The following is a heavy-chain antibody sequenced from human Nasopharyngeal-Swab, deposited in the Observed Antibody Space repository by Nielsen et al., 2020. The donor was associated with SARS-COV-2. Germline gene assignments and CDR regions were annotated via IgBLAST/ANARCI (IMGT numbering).Heavy chain of an antibody. V-gene: IGHV3-7*01. CDR2: IQTDGTEQ. CDR1: GFTFSPFW. Sequence: GGSLRLSCAASGFTFSPFWMTWVRQAPGKGLEWVATIQTDGTEQYSVDSVKGRFTISRDNGKNSLYLQMNSLRVEDTAVYYCARKNHGVFDNWGQGTLVTVSS. J-gene: IGHJ4*02. CDR3: ARKNHGVFDN.